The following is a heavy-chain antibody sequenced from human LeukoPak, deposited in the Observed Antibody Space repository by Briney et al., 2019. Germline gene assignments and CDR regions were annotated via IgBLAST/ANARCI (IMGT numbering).Heavy chain of an antibody. CDR2: TSGSGGST. CDR1: GFTFSSYA. J-gene: IGHJ4*02. CDR3: AKNGGSQCYSHLDS. Sequence: PGGSLRLSCAASGFTFSSYAMSWVRQAPGKGLEWVSGTSGSGGSTYYAGSVKGRFTISRDNSKNTLYLQMNSLRVDDTAVYYCAKNGGSQCYSHLDSWGQRTLVTVSS. D-gene: IGHD2-15*01. V-gene: IGHV3-23*01.